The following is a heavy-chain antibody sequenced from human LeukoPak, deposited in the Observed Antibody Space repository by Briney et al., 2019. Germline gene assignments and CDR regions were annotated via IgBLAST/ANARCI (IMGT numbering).Heavy chain of an antibody. CDR1: GFTFSSYW. D-gene: IGHD2-15*01. J-gene: IGHJ6*03. Sequence: GRSLRLSCAASGFTFSSYWMNWVRQAPGKGLVWVSRINGDGSSTNYADSVKGRFTISRDNAKNTLYLQLNSLRAEDTALYYCARAKVTIDYYYYMDVWGKGTTVTVSS. CDR3: ARAKVTIDYYYYMDV. V-gene: IGHV3-74*01. CDR2: INGDGSST.